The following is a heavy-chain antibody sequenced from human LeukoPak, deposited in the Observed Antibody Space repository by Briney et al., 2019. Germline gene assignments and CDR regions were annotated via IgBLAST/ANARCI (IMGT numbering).Heavy chain of an antibody. Sequence: GRSLRLSCVASGFIFSSHAMHWVRQAPGKGLEWVAVISDDGNNKYYADSVKGRFTISRDNSRNTLYLQMNSLRAEDTAVYYCAREDDLDAFDIWGQGTMVTVSS. CDR1: GFIFSSHA. CDR2: ISDDGNNK. V-gene: IGHV3-30*04. CDR3: AREDDLDAFDI. J-gene: IGHJ3*02.